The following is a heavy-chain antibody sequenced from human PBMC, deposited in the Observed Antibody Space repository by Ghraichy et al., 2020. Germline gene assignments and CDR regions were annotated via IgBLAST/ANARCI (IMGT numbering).Heavy chain of an antibody. J-gene: IGHJ6*02. D-gene: IGHD5-24*01. Sequence: SQTLSLTCAVYGGSFSGYYWSWIRQPPGKGLEWIGEINHSGSTNYNPSLKSRVTISVDTSKNQFSLKLSSVTAADTAVYYCARGRLEVGGYKIRRYYGMDVWGQGTTVTVSS. CDR2: INHSGST. CDR3: ARGRLEVGGYKIRRYYGMDV. CDR1: GGSFSGYY. V-gene: IGHV4-34*01.